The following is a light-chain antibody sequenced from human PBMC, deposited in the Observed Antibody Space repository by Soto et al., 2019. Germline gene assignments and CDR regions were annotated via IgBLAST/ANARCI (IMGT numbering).Light chain of an antibody. V-gene: IGLV1-44*01. CDR3: SSWDDSLDGAV. J-gene: IGLJ3*02. Sequence: QSMLTQPPSASATPGQTVTISCSGRYSNIGSNFVSWYQRLPGTAPKLLIYSINQRPSGVPDRFSGSKSGTSASLTISGLQSEDEADYFCSSWDDSLDGAVFGGGTKVTVL. CDR1: YSNIGSNF. CDR2: SIN.